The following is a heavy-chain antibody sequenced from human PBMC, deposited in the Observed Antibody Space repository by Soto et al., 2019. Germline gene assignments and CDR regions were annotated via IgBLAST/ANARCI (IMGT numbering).Heavy chain of an antibody. J-gene: IGHJ4*02. CDR3: ARDKDWAFDN. CDR1: GFTFSDYS. Sequence: VQLVESGGKLVQPGRSLRLSCVASGFTFSDYSMVWVRQSPGKGLEWISYIFVTSTIIYYADSVKGRFTVSRDNAQNSLSLQMNSLRGEDTGIYYCARDKDWAFDNWGQGTLVTVSS. D-gene: IGHD3-9*01. CDR2: IFVTSTII. V-gene: IGHV3-48*04.